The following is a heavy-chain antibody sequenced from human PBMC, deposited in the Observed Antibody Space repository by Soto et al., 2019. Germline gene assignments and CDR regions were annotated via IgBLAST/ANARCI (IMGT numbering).Heavy chain of an antibody. CDR3: AKDVYDYYYDSSGYYYGY. Sequence: EVQLLESGGGLVQPGGSLRLSCAASGFTFSSYAMSWVRQAPGKGLEWVSAISGSGGSTYYADSVKGRFTISRDNSKNTLYLQMNSLRAEDTAVYYCAKDVYDYYYDSSGYYYGYWGQGTLVTVSS. CDR1: GFTFSSYA. V-gene: IGHV3-23*01. D-gene: IGHD3-22*01. CDR2: ISGSGGST. J-gene: IGHJ4*02.